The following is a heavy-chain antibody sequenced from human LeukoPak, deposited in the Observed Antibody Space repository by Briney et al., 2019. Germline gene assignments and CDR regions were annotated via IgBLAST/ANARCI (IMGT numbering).Heavy chain of an antibody. D-gene: IGHD3-9*01. CDR3: ARYFLTVHFDY. J-gene: IGHJ4*02. CDR2: IYYSGST. Sequence: SETLSLTCTVSGGSISSYYWSWVRQPPGKGLEGIGYIYYSGSTNYNPSLKSRVTISVDTSKNQFSLKLSSVTAADTAVYYCARYFLTVHFDYWGQGTLVTVSS. CDR1: GGSISSYY. V-gene: IGHV4-59*01.